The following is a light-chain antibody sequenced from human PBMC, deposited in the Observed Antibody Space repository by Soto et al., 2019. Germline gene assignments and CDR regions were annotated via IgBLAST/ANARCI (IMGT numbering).Light chain of an antibody. CDR1: QSISTN. CDR3: QQYNNWPPLT. CDR2: GAS. Sequence: EIVMTQSPATLSVSPGERATLSCRASQSISTNLAWYQQKPGQAPRLLIYGASTRATGIPVRFSGSGSGTAFTLTISSLQSEDFALYYCQQYNNWPPLTFGGGTKVEIK. J-gene: IGKJ4*01. V-gene: IGKV3-15*01.